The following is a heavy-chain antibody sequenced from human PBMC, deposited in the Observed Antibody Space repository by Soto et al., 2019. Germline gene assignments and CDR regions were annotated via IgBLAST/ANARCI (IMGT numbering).Heavy chain of an antibody. V-gene: IGHV4-59*01. Sequence: SETLSLTCTVSGGSISSYYWSWIRQPPGKGLEWIGYIYYSGSTNYNPSLKSRVTISVDTSKNQFSLKLSSVTAADTAVYYCARSNDDILTGYYLYYFDYWGQGTLVTVSS. CDR2: IYYSGST. D-gene: IGHD3-9*01. CDR3: ARSNDDILTGYYLYYFDY. J-gene: IGHJ4*02. CDR1: GGSISSYY.